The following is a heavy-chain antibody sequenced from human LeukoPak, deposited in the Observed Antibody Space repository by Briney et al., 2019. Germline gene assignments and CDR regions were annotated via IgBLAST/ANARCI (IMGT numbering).Heavy chain of an antibody. CDR3: ARDAVVRGRKNYFDY. J-gene: IGHJ4*02. D-gene: IGHD4-23*01. Sequence: GGSLRLSCAASGFTFSSYSMNWVRQAPGKGLEWVSYISSSSSNIYYADSVKGRFTISRDNAKNSLYLQMNSLRAEDTAVYYCARDAVVRGRKNYFDYWGQGTLVTVSS. V-gene: IGHV3-48*01. CDR1: GFTFSSYS. CDR2: ISSSSSNI.